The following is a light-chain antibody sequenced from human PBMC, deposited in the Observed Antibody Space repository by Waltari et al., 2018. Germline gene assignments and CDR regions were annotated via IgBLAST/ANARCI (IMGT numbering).Light chain of an antibody. J-gene: IGLJ2*01. Sequence: SSELTQDPAVSVAMGQTVRITCQGDSLRSYHASWYQQRPGQAPILVLYDKNNRPSGVPDRFSGSSSENTASLTITGAQAEDEASYYCHSRDASGVGGSFGGGTKLTVL. CDR1: SLRSYH. CDR2: DKN. V-gene: IGLV3-19*01. CDR3: HSRDASGVGGS.